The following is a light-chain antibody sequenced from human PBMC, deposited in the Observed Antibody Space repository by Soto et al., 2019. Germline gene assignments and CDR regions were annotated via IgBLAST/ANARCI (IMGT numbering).Light chain of an antibody. V-gene: IGLV2-23*01. CDR2: EGS. CDR1: GSAVGSFNL. CDR3: CSYAGSSTLL. Sequence: QSALTQPDSVSGSPGQSITISCTGAGSAVGSFNLVSWYQHHPGRAPKLMIYEGSKRPSGVSYRFSGSKSGNTGSLTISGLQAEDEADYYCCSYAGSSTLLFGGGTKLTVL. J-gene: IGLJ2*01.